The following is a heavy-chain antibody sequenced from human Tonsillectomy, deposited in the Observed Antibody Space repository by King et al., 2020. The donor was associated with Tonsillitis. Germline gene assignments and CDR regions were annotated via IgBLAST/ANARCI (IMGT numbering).Heavy chain of an antibody. J-gene: IGHJ3*02. CDR1: GGSISSYY. Sequence: VQLQESGPGLVKPSETLSLTCTVSGGSISSYYWSWIRQPPGKGLEWIGYIYYSGSTNYNPSLKSRVTISLDTSKNQFSLKLSSVTAADTAVYYCARGGEFYDISGYYYGDAFDIWGKGTMVTVSS. V-gene: IGHV4-59*01. CDR3: ARGGEFYDISGYYYGDAFDI. CDR2: IYYSGST. D-gene: IGHD3-22*01.